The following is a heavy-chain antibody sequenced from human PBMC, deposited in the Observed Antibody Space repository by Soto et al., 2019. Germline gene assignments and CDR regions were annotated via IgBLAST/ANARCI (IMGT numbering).Heavy chain of an antibody. CDR1: GGIFSSYA. CDR3: ARGCSGDVWFNEF. J-gene: IGHJ4*02. V-gene: IGHV1-69*01. Sequence: QEQLVQSGAEVKKPGSSVKVSCKASGGIFSSYAISWVRQAPGQGLEWMGGIIPIFGTANYAQKFQGRVTITADESTNTAYMDLSSLKSEDTAIYYCARGCSGDVWFNEFWGQGTLVTVSS. D-gene: IGHD2-15*01. CDR2: IIPIFGTA.